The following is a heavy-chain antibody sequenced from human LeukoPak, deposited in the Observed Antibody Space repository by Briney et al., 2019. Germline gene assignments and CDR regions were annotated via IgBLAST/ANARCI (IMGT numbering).Heavy chain of an antibody. J-gene: IGHJ3*02. V-gene: IGHV4-39*01. CDR3: AARTYYYDSSGYSPDVFDI. CDR1: GGSISSSSYY. CDR2: IYYSGST. Sequence: PSETLSLTCTVSGGSISSSSYYWGWIRQPPGKGLEWIGSIYYSGSTYYNPSLKSRVTISVDTSKNQFSLKLSSVTAADTAVYYCAARTYYYDSSGYSPDVFDIGGKGKMATVSS. D-gene: IGHD3-22*01.